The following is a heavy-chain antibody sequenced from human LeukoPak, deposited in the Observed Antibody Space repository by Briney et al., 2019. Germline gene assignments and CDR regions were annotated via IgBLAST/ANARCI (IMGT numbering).Heavy chain of an antibody. CDR3: SRKYDSSGYFDF. J-gene: IGHJ4*02. CDR2: ISGGGDAA. D-gene: IGHD3-22*01. V-gene: IGHV3-23*01. Sequence: PGGSLRLSCAASGFTFSNYWMSWVRQAPGKGLEWVSTISGGGDAAYYADSVKGRFTISRDNSKNTLYLQMNSLRAEDTAVYYCSRKYDSSGYFDFWGRGTLVTVSS. CDR1: GFTFSNYW.